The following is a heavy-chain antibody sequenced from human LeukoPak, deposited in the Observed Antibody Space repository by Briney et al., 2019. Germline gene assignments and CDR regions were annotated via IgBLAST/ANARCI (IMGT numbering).Heavy chain of an antibody. D-gene: IGHD2-15*01. V-gene: IGHV3-30-3*01. CDR3: ARDGWDC. J-gene: IGHJ4*02. Sequence: GGSLRLSCAASGFTFSSYAMHWVRQAPGKGLEWVAVISYDGSNKYYADSVKGRFTISRDNSKNTLYLQMNSLRAEDTAVYYCARDGWDCWGQGTLVTVSS. CDR1: GFTFSSYA. CDR2: ISYDGSNK.